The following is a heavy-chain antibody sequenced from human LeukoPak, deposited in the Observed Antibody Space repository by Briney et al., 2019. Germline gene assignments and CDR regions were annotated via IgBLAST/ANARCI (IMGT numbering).Heavy chain of an antibody. V-gene: IGHV4-59*01. J-gene: IGHJ4*02. Sequence: SETLSLTCTVSGGSISGYYWSWIRQSPEKGLEWIGYIYYSGGTNYNPSPKSRVTISVDTSRNPCSLKLTSVTAADTASYYSARATYTSTWSKIDSWGQGILVTVSS. CDR3: ARATYTSTWSKIDS. CDR2: IYYSGGT. D-gene: IGHD6-6*01. CDR1: GGSISGYY.